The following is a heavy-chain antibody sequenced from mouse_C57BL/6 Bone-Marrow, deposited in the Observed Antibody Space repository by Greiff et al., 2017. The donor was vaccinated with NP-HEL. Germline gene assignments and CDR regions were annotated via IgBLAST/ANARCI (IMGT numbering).Heavy chain of an antibody. CDR1: GFTFSSYA. CDR3: ARYDYAGDDYAMEY. CDR2: ISHAGSYT. J-gene: IGHJ4*01. D-gene: IGHD2-4*01. V-gene: IGHV5-4*03. Sequence: EVKLLQPGAGLVKPGGSLKLSCAASGFTFSSYAMSWVRQTPEQRLEWVATISHAGSYTYYPDNVKGRFTISRDNATNNPYLQISHLKSEDTAMYYCARYDYAGDDYAMEYWGQGTSVTVSA.